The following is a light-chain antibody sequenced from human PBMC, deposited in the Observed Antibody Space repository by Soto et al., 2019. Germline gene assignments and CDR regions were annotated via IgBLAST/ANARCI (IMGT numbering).Light chain of an antibody. V-gene: IGKV1-5*03. J-gene: IGKJ1*01. Sequence: DIQMTQSPSTLSASVGDRVTITCRASQSISSWLAWYQQKPGKAPKLLIYKASSLESGVPSRFSGSGSGTEFTLTISSLQPDDFATYYCQQYNSYSLTFGQGTNVEIK. CDR2: KAS. CDR3: QQYNSYSLT. CDR1: QSISSW.